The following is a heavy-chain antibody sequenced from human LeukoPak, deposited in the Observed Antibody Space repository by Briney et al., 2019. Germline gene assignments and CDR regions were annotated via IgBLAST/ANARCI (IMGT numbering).Heavy chain of an antibody. D-gene: IGHD2-2*01. Sequence: HGESLKISCQGSGYSFTSYWISWVRQMPGKGLEWMGIIYPGDSDTRYSPSFQGQVTISADKSISTAYLQWSSLNLSGTTMQYCARHVPRIYYYYGMDVWGQGTTVTVSS. CDR3: ARHVPRIYYYYGMDV. J-gene: IGHJ6*02. CDR2: IYPGDSDT. CDR1: GYSFTSYW. V-gene: IGHV5-51*01.